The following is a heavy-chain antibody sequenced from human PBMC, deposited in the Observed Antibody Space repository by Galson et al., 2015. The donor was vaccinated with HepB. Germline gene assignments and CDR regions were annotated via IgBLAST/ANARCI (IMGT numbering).Heavy chain of an antibody. Sequence: TLSLTCTVSGGSIRSGSHYWSWIRQPAGKGLEWIGRIYTSTGSTNYNPSLKSRVTMSVDTSSNQFSLKVRSVPAADAAVYYCARELDSGYNFDYYYYYMDVWGKGTTVTVSS. D-gene: IGHD5-12*01. CDR3: ARELDSGYNFDYYYYYMDV. CDR1: GGSIRSGSHY. CDR2: IYTSTGST. J-gene: IGHJ6*03. V-gene: IGHV4-61*02.